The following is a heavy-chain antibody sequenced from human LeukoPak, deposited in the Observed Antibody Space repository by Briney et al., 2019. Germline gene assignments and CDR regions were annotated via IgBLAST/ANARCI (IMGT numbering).Heavy chain of an antibody. CDR3: AKVRGGYNGPYYGMDV. CDR1: GLSFSGQW. CDR2: IKYDGSEE. D-gene: IGHD5-12*01. Sequence: PGGSLTLSCAASGLSFSGQWMNWVRQAPGQGLEWVANIKYDGSEEYYADSVKRRFTISRDNSKNTLYLQMNSLRAEDTAVYYCAKVRGGYNGPYYGMDVWGQGTTVTVSS. V-gene: IGHV3-7*03. J-gene: IGHJ6*02.